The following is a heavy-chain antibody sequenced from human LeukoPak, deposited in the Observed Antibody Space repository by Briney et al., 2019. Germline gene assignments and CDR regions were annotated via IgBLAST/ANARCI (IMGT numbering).Heavy chain of an antibody. J-gene: IGHJ4*02. CDR1: GFTVGSTY. CDR3: ARLRRNSDSGGYYYYYDY. CDR2: INTVGSYI. Sequence: GGSLRLSCAASGFTVGSTYISWVRQAPGKGLEWVSSINTVGSYIYYADSVKGRFTISRDNAENSVYLQMNSLRVEDTAVYYCARLRRNSDSGGYYYYYDYWGQGTLVTVSS. D-gene: IGHD3-22*01. V-gene: IGHV3-21*01.